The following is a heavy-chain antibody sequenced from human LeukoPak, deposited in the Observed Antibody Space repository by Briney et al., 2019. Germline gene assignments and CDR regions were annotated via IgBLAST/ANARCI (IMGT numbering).Heavy chain of an antibody. CDR1: GFTFSIYD. V-gene: IGHV3-13*01. CDR3: IREERGSGVHELDY. J-gene: IGHJ4*02. D-gene: IGHD1-26*01. Sequence: PGGSLRLSCAASGFTFSIYDMHWVRQATGKGLEWVSAIGTAGDTYYADSVKGRFTISRDDAKNSLYLQMNNLRAGDTAMYYCIREERGSGVHELDYWGQGTLVTVSS. CDR2: IGTAGDT.